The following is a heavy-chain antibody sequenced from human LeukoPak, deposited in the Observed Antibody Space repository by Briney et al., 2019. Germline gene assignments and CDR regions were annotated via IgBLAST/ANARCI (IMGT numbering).Heavy chain of an antibody. V-gene: IGHV4-34*01. CDR3: AREYGGNSGAFDI. D-gene: IGHD4-23*01. CDR1: GGSFSGYY. CDR2: INHSGST. Sequence: SETLSLTCAVYGGSFSGYYWSWIRQPPGKGLEWIGEINHSGSTNYNPSLKSRVTISVDTSKNQFSLKLGSVTAADTAVYYSAREYGGNSGAFDIWGQGTMVTVSS. J-gene: IGHJ3*02.